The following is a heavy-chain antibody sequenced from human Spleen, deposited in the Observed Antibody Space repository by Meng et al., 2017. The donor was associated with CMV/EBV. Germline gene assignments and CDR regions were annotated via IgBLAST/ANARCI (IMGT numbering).Heavy chain of an antibody. CDR2: IGTAGDT. CDR1: GFTFSSYD. J-gene: IGHJ3*01. V-gene: IGHV3-13*01. CDR3: ARGGSDAFDV. Sequence: GSLRLSCAASGFTFSSYDMHWVRQATGKGLEWVSAIGTAGDTYYPGSVKGRFTISRENAKNSLYLQMNYLTAGDTAVYYCARGGSDAFDVWGQGTMVTVSS.